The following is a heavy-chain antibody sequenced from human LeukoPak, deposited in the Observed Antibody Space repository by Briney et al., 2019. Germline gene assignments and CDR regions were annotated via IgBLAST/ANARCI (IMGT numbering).Heavy chain of an antibody. CDR2: ISAYNGNT. V-gene: IGHV1-18*01. Sequence: ASVKVSCKASGYTCTSYGISWVRQAPGQGLEWMGWISAYNGNTNYAQKFQGRVTMTTDTSTSTAYMELRSLRSDDTAVYYCARASSSSWYRDYWGQGTLVTVSS. D-gene: IGHD6-13*01. J-gene: IGHJ4*02. CDR3: ARASSSSWYRDY. CDR1: GYTCTSYG.